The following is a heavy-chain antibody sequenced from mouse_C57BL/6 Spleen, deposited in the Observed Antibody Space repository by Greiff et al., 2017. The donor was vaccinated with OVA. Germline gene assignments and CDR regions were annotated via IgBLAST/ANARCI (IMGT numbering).Heavy chain of an antibody. Sequence: EVQLQQSGPELVKPGASVKISCKASGYTFTDYYLNWVKQSHGKSLEWIGDINPNNGGTNYNQKFTGKATVTVATSSSTAYMELRSLTSEESAVYYCASTGDYNCDYWGQGTTLTVSS. CDR2: INPNNGGT. V-gene: IGHV1-26*01. D-gene: IGHD2-13*01. CDR1: GYTFTDYY. J-gene: IGHJ2*01. CDR3: ASTGDYNCDY.